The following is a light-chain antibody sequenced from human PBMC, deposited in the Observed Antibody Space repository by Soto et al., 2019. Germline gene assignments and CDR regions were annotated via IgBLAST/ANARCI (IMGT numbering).Light chain of an antibody. Sequence: QSVLPQPPSASGTPGQRVTISCSGSSSNIGSNYVYWYQQLPGTAPKVLFYSNNQRPSGVPDRFSGSKSDTSASLAISGLRSEDEADYYCAAWDDSLSGWVFGGGTKVTVL. J-gene: IGLJ3*02. CDR1: SSNIGSNY. CDR2: SNN. CDR3: AAWDDSLSGWV. V-gene: IGLV1-47*02.